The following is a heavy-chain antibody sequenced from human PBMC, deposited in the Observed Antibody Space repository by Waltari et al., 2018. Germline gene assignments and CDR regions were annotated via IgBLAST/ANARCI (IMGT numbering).Heavy chain of an antibody. CDR1: GFTFSSYG. Sequence: QVQLVESGGGVVQPGRSLRLSCAASGFTFSSYGMPWVRQAPGKGLEWVAVISYDGSNKYYADSVKGRFTISRDNSKNTLYLQMNSLRAEDTAVYYCAKDWSSGFDYWGQGTLVTVSS. D-gene: IGHD6-19*01. CDR2: ISYDGSNK. J-gene: IGHJ4*02. CDR3: AKDWSSGFDY. V-gene: IGHV3-30*18.